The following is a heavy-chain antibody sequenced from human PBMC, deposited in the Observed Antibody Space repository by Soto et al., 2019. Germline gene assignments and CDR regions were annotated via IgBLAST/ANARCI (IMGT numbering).Heavy chain of an antibody. CDR2: IYYSGSP. D-gene: IGHD5-18*01. CDR1: GGSISSGSGSYS. CDR3: ARDVIGYSRYYGMDV. J-gene: IGHJ6*02. Sequence: QLQLQESGSGLVKPSQTLSLTCAVSGGSISSGSGSYSWSWVRQPPGKGLEWIGYIYYSGSPHYNPSLKSRVTITVDRSKNQFSLKLSSVTAADTAVYYCARDVIGYSRYYGMDVWGQGTTVNVSS. V-gene: IGHV4-30-2*01.